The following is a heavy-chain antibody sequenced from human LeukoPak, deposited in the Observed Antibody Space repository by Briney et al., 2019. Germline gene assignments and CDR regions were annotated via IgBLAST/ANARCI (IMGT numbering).Heavy chain of an antibody. CDR1: GYTFTGYY. J-gene: IGHJ3*02. Sequence: ASVKVSRKASGYTFTGYYMHWVQQAPGQGLEWMGWINPNSGGTNYAQKFQGRVTMTRDTSISTAYMELSRLRSDDTAVYYCARDSVGYCSSTSCYYDAFDIWGQGTMVTVSS. CDR3: ARDSVGYCSSTSCYYDAFDI. D-gene: IGHD2-2*03. V-gene: IGHV1-2*02. CDR2: INPNSGGT.